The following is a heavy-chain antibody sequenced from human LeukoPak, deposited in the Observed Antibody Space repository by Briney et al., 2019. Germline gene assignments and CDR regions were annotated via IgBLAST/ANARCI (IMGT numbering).Heavy chain of an antibody. CDR3: ARDRIGAIAALGSNWFDP. J-gene: IGHJ5*02. CDR1: VYTFTGYY. V-gene: IGHV1-2*02. CDR2: INPNSGGT. D-gene: IGHD6-6*01. Sequence: ASVKVSCKASVYTFTGYYMHWVRHAPGQGLEWMGWINPNSGGTNYAQKFQGTVTMTRDTSISTPYMELSRLRSDDTAVYYCARDRIGAIAALGSNWFDPWGEGTLVTVSS.